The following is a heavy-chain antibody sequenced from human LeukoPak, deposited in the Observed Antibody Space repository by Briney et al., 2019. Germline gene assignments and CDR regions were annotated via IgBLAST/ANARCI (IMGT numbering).Heavy chain of an antibody. V-gene: IGHV3-48*01. CDR3: ARDLDHYYHSSGYEDY. CDR2: ISSSSSTI. J-gene: IGHJ4*02. Sequence: GGSLRLSCAASGFTFSSYSMNWVRQAPGKGLEWVSYISSSSSTIYYADSVKGRFTISRDNAKNSLYLQMNSLRAEDTAVYYCARDLDHYYHSSGYEDYWGQGTLVTVSS. D-gene: IGHD3-22*01. CDR1: GFTFSSYS.